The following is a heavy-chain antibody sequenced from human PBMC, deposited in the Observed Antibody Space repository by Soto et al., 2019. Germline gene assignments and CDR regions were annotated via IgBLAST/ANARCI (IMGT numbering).Heavy chain of an antibody. Sequence: QLQLQESGPGLVKPSETLSLTCIVSGDSISGSNYYWGWIRQPPGKGLEWIGTIYSSGSTYYNPSLKSRVTISVDTSKNQFSLKLSSVTAADTAIYYCAAHPGFQHWGQGTLVTVSS. J-gene: IGHJ1*01. V-gene: IGHV4-39*01. CDR1: GDSISGSNYY. CDR2: IYSSGST. CDR3: AAHPGFQH.